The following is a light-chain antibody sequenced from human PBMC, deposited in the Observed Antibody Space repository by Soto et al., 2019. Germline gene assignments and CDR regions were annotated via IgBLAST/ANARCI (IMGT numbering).Light chain of an antibody. V-gene: IGKV3-20*01. J-gene: IGKJ5*01. CDR3: PQHGSSIT. Sequence: EIVLTQSPGTLSLSPGERATIFCRASQSVSSNSLAWYQQKPGQAPTLLIYGTSSRATGIADRFSGSGSGSDFTLTISRLEPEDFEVYFCPQHGSSITFGQGTRLDI. CDR2: GTS. CDR1: QSVSSNS.